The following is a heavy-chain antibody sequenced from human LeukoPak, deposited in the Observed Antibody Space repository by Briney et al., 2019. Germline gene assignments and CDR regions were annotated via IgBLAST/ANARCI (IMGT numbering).Heavy chain of an antibody. CDR2: ISYDGGTK. V-gene: IGHV3-30-3*01. Sequence: GGSLRLSCAASGFTINSNAMNWVRQAPGKGLEWVALISYDGGTKSYAPSVKGRFTISRDTSENTVYLQMNSLRVEDTAVYYCARSARYWGQGTLVTVSS. D-gene: IGHD6-6*01. CDR3: ARSARY. CDR1: GFTINSNA. J-gene: IGHJ4*02.